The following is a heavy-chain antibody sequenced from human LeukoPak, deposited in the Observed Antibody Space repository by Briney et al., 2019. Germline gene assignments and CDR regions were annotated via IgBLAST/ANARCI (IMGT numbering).Heavy chain of an antibody. Sequence: GGSLRLSCAASGFTFSSYWMHWVRQAPGKGLVWVSRINSDGSSTSYADSVKGRFTISRDNAKNTLYLQMNSLRAEDTAVYYCAREGSSTWYRGIAAEYFQYWGQGTPVTVS. CDR2: INSDGSST. D-gene: IGHD6-13*01. V-gene: IGHV3-74*01. CDR3: AREGSSTWYRGIAAEYFQY. J-gene: IGHJ1*01. CDR1: GFTFSSYW.